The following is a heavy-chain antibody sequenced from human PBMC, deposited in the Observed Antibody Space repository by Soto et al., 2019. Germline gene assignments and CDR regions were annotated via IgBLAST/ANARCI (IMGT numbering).Heavy chain of an antibody. D-gene: IGHD3-10*01. CDR1: GGTFSSYT. CDR3: AAASMVRGVDFDY. Sequence: GASVKVSCKASGGTFSSYTISWVRQAPGQGLEWMGRIIPILGIANYAQKFQGRVTITADKSTSTAYMELSSLRSEDTAVYYCAAASMVRGVDFDYWGQGTLVTVSS. V-gene: IGHV1-69*02. J-gene: IGHJ4*02. CDR2: IIPILGIA.